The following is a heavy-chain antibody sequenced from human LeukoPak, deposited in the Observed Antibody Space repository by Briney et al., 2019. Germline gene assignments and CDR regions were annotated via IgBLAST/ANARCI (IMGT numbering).Heavy chain of an antibody. CDR3: ARAQPRWFGESTYYFDY. Sequence: GGSLRLSCAASGFTFSDYYMSWIRQAPGKGLEWVSYISSSGSTIYYANSVKGRFTISRDNAKNSLYLQMNSLRAEDTAVYYCARAQPRWFGESTYYFDYWGQGTLVTVSS. CDR1: GFTFSDYY. CDR2: ISSSGSTI. J-gene: IGHJ4*02. V-gene: IGHV3-11*04. D-gene: IGHD3-10*01.